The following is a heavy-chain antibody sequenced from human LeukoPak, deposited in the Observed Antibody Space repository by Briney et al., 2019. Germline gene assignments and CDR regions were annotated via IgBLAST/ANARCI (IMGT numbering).Heavy chain of an antibody. J-gene: IGHJ3*02. CDR3: AAGWDYGSGRNYTNAIEI. Sequence: GGSLRLSCAASGFTFSNYAMSWVRQAPGKGLEWVSGISWNSGSIGYGDSVKGRFIISRDNAKNSLYLQMDSLRAEDTALYYCAAGWDYGSGRNYTNAIEIWGQGTMVTVSS. CDR2: ISWNSGSI. CDR1: GFTFSNYA. D-gene: IGHD3-10*01. V-gene: IGHV3-9*01.